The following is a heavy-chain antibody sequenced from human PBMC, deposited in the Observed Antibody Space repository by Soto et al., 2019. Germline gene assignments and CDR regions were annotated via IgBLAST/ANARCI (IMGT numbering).Heavy chain of an antibody. CDR3: AHPPLSGYYYYGMDV. CDR1: GFTFSSYG. CDR2: ISYDGSNK. Sequence: GGSLRLSCAASGFTFSSYGMHWVRQAPGKGLEWVAVISYDGSNKYYADSVKGRFTISRDNSKNTLYLQMNSLRAEDTAVYYCAHPPLSGYYYYGMDVWGQGTTVTVSS. J-gene: IGHJ6*02. V-gene: IGHV3-30*03.